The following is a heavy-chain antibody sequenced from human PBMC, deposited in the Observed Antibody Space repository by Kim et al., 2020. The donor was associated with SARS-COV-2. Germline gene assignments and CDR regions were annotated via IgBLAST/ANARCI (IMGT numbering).Heavy chain of an antibody. J-gene: IGHJ6*02. D-gene: IGHD6-19*01. CDR3: ARDRKWDSSGWYYYGMDV. Sequence: KGRLPISRDNAKHTLYLQMNSLGAEDTAVYYCARDRKWDSSGWYYYGMDVWGQGTTVTVSS. V-gene: IGHV3-74*01.